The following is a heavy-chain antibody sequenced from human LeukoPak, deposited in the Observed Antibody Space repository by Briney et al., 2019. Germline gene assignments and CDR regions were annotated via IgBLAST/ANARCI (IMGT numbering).Heavy chain of an antibody. D-gene: IGHD3-10*01. CDR3: ARHDVGEFYYYYMDV. V-gene: IGHV4-39*01. CDR1: GFTFSSYE. CDR2: IYYSGST. Sequence: GSLRLSCAASGFTFSSYEMNRARQPPGKGLEWIGSIYYSGSTYYNPSLKSRVTISVDTSKNQFSLKLSSVTAADTAVYYCARHDVGEFYYYYMDVWGKGTTVTISS. J-gene: IGHJ6*03.